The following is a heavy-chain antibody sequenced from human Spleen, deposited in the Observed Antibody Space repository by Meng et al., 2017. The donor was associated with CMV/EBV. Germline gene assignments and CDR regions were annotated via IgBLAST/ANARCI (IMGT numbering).Heavy chain of an antibody. V-gene: IGHV3-21*01. D-gene: IGHD3-22*01. CDR1: GFTFSRYN. J-gene: IGHJ4*02. Sequence: GESLKISCAASGFTFSRYNMNWVRQAPGKGLEWVSSITASSTYIYYADSVRGRFTISRDNAKHSLFLQMNSLRAEDTAVYYCARDFNYYYDTSGYYYEDFWGQGTLVTVSS. CDR3: ARDFNYYYDTSGYYYEDF. CDR2: ITASSTYI.